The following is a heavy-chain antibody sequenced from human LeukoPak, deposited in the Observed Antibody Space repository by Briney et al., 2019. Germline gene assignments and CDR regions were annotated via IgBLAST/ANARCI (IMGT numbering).Heavy chain of an antibody. V-gene: IGHV1-69*04. Sequence: SVKFSCKASGGTFSSYAISWVRQALGQGLEWMGRIIPILGIANYAQKFQGRVTITADKSTSTAYMELSSLRSEDTAVYYCARDPRDGYNPHDYWGQGTLVTVSS. D-gene: IGHD5-24*01. CDR2: IIPILGIA. CDR1: GGTFSSYA. J-gene: IGHJ4*02. CDR3: ARDPRDGYNPHDY.